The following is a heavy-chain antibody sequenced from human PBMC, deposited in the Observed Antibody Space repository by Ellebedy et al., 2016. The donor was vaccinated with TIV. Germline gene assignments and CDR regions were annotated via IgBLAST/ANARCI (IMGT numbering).Heavy chain of an antibody. D-gene: IGHD2-2*01. CDR3: AAAAIRPARLYYYYGMDV. J-gene: IGHJ6*02. CDR1: GYTFTGYY. Sequence: ASVKVSCKASGYTFTGYYMHWVRQAPGQGLEWMGWINPNSGGTNYAQKFQGRVTMTRDTSISTAYMELSRLRSDDTAVYYCAAAAIRPARLYYYYGMDVWGQGTTVTVSS. V-gene: IGHV1-2*02. CDR2: INPNSGGT.